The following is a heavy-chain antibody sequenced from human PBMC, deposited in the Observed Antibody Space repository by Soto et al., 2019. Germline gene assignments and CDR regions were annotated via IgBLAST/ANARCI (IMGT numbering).Heavy chain of an antibody. J-gene: IGHJ6*02. D-gene: IGHD2-2*01. CDR3: ARGSRPAAIEDYFYYDMDV. Sequence: QVPLVQSGAEVKKPGASVKVSCRASGYTFASYAMHWVRQAPGQRLEWMGWINAGSGHTKYSQKFQGRVTITRDTSAITAYMELSSLRSEDTAVYYCARGSRPAAIEDYFYYDMDVWGQGTTVTVSS. CDR2: INAGSGHT. CDR1: GYTFASYA. V-gene: IGHV1-3*01.